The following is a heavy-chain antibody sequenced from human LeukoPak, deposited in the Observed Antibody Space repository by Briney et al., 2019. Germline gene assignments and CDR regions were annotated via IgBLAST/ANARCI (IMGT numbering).Heavy chain of an antibody. J-gene: IGHJ4*02. CDR1: GFTFSSYE. Sequence: GGSLRLSCAASGFTFSSYEMNWVRQAPGKGLEWVSYISSSGSTIYYADSVKGRFTISRDNSKNTLYLQMNSLRAEDTALYYCAKGGYCSGGSCYDDYWGQGTLVTVSS. CDR3: AKGGYCSGGSCYDDY. V-gene: IGHV3-48*03. D-gene: IGHD2-15*01. CDR2: ISSSGSTI.